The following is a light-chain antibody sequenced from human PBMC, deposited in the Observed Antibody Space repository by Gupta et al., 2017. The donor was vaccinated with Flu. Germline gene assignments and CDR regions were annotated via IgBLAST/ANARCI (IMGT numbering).Light chain of an antibody. CDR2: GAS. V-gene: IGKV3-20*01. CDR3: QQYGSSRWT. CDR1: QSVSSGY. Sequence: GTLSLSPGERATLSCRASQSVSSGYLAWYQQKPGQAPRLLIYGASSRATGIPDRFSGSGSGTDFTLTISRLEPEDFAVYYCQQYGSSRWTFGQGTKVEIK. J-gene: IGKJ1*01.